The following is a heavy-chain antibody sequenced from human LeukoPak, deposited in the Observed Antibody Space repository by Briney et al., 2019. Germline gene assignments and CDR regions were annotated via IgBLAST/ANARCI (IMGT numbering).Heavy chain of an antibody. J-gene: IGHJ3*01. Sequence: SQTLSLTCAVSGGSISSGGYSWSWVRQPPGKGLEWIGYIYHSGSTYYHPSLKSQVTISVDTSKNQFSLNLTSVTTADTAVYYCARVSCSSTSCPRRDALDVWGQGTMVTVSS. D-gene: IGHD2-2*01. CDR3: ARVSCSSTSCPRRDALDV. CDR1: GGSISSGGYS. V-gene: IGHV4-30-2*01. CDR2: IYHSGST.